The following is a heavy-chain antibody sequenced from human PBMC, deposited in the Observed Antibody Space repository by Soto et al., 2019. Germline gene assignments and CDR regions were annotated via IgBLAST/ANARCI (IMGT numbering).Heavy chain of an antibody. J-gene: IGHJ6*02. CDR1: GFTFSSYS. V-gene: IGHV3-21*01. Sequence: SGGSLRLSCAASGFTFSSYSMNWVRQAPGKGLEWVSSISSSSSYIYYADSVKGRFTISRDNAKNSLYLQMNSLRAEDTAVYYCARGTVGYCSSTSCSNYYYYGMDVWGQGTTVTVSS. D-gene: IGHD2-2*01. CDR2: ISSSSSYI. CDR3: ARGTVGYCSSTSCSNYYYYGMDV.